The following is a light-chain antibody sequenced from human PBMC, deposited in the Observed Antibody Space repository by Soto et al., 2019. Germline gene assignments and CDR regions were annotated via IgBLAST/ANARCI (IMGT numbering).Light chain of an antibody. J-gene: IGKJ2*01. CDR3: HHRSNWPPEDT. CDR2: DAS. V-gene: IGKV3-11*01. CDR1: QPINTY. Sequence: EVLLTQSPATLSFTPGESATLSCRASQPINTYLGWYQQKSGQSPRLLIYDASNRAADITARFSASGFGTDFTLTISSLKPEDFGTYYCHHRSNWPPEDTFGQGTKLEI.